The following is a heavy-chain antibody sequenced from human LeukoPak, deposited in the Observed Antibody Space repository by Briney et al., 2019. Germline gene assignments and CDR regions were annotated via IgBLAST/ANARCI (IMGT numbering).Heavy chain of an antibody. V-gene: IGHV1-18*01. Sequence: ASVKVSCKASGYTFTSYGISWVRQAPGQGLERMGWISAYNGNTNYAQKLQGRVTMTTDTSTSTAYMELRSLRSDDTAVYYCARAGIVGATGIGPFSVWGQGTLVTVSS. J-gene: IGHJ4*02. D-gene: IGHD1-26*01. CDR3: ARAGIVGATGIGPFSV. CDR2: ISAYNGNT. CDR1: GYTFTSYG.